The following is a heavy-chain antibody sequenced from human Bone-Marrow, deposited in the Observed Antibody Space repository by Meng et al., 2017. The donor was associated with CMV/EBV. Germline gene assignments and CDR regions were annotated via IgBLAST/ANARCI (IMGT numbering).Heavy chain of an antibody. CDR1: GGTFSTYS. CDR3: ARGHTDCISPACQILYYYYYMAV. Sequence: SVKVSCKASGGTFSTYSITWVRQAPGQGLEWVGGTIPMYGTANYAQKFQGRVTITTDESMNTAYMELTSLTSDDTAVYYCARGHTDCISPACQILYYYYYMAVWGHGTTVTAP. J-gene: IGHJ6*02. CDR2: TIPMYGTA. V-gene: IGHV1-69*05. D-gene: IGHD2-2*01.